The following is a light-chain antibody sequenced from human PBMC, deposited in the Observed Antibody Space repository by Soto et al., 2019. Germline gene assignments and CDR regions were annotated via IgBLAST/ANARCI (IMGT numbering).Light chain of an antibody. CDR2: DVN. V-gene: IGLV2-14*01. CDR3: TSYASGSSHVV. Sequence: QSALTQPASVSGSPGQSITLSCTGTSSDIGGYDYVSWYQRHPGKAPKLIIYDVNNRPSGVSNRFSGSKSGNTASLTISGLPAEEADYYCTSYASGSSHVVFGGGTKLTVL. J-gene: IGLJ2*01. CDR1: SSDIGGYDY.